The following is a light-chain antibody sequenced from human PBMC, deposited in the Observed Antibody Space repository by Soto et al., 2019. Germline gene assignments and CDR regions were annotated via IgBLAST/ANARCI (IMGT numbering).Light chain of an antibody. CDR2: EAS. Sequence: DIPMTQSPSSVSASVGDRVTITCRASQGVNTWLAWYQKKPGKAPELLVYEASSLHSGVPSRFSGSGSGTDFTLAISSLQPEDFATYYCQQANSFPLTFGGGTKVEVQ. J-gene: IGKJ4*01. CDR1: QGVNTW. V-gene: IGKV1-12*01. CDR3: QQANSFPLT.